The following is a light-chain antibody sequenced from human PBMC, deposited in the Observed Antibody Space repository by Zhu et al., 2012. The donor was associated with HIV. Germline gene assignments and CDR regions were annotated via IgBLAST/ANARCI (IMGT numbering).Light chain of an antibody. J-gene: IGKJ2*01. CDR1: QSVSVN. Sequence: EIVMTQSPATLSVSPGERATLSCRASQSVSVNFAWYQQRPGQAPRLLIYGASTRATGLPARFSGSGPGTEFTLTITSMQSEDFAVYYCQQYNNWPYTFGQGTKLEIK. V-gene: IGKV3-15*01. CDR2: GAS. CDR3: QQYNNWPYT.